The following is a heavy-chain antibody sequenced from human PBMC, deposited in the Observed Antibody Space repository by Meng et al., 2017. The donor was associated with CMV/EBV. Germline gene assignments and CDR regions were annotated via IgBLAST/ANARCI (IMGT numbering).Heavy chain of an antibody. Sequence: CGGVLKPSEPLPLICGVSCGSFMGYYWSLCLQPPGKGREWIGEINHSGSTNYTPSLKSRVTISVDTAKNQFSLKLSSVTAADTAVYYCARGFPSWRKPAYYFDYWGQGTLVTVSS. CDR2: INHSGST. V-gene: IGHV4-34*01. CDR1: CGSFMGYY. CDR3: ARGFPSWRKPAYYFDY. D-gene: IGHD2-2*01. J-gene: IGHJ4*02.